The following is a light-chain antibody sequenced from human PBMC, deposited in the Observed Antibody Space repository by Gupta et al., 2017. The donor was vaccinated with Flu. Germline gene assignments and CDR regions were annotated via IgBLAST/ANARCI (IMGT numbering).Light chain of an antibody. CDR3: QQYNSYPWT. Sequence: DIQMTQSPSTLSASVADRVTITCRASQSISTWLAWYQQKPGKAPKLLIYKASTLERGVPSRFSGSASGTEFTLTIRSLQPDDFATYYCQQYNSYPWTFGQGTKVKIK. V-gene: IGKV1-5*03. CDR1: QSISTW. J-gene: IGKJ1*01. CDR2: KAS.